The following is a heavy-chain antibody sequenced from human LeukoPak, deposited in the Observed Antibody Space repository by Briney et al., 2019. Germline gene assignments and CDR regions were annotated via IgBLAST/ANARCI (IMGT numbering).Heavy chain of an antibody. V-gene: IGHV1-69*13. CDR3: ARAGNTDSSGWYEDYGMDV. J-gene: IGHJ6*02. Sequence: SVKVSCKASGGTFSSYAISWVRQAPGQGLEWMGGIIPIFGTANYAQKFQGRVTITADESTSTAYMELSSLRSEDTAVYYCARAGNTDSSGWYEDYGMDVWGQGTTVTVSS. D-gene: IGHD6-19*01. CDR2: IIPIFGTA. CDR1: GGTFSSYA.